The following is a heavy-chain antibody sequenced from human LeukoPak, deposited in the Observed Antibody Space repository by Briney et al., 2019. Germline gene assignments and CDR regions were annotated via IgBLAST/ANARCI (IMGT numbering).Heavy chain of an antibody. CDR1: GGAFNNYY. J-gene: IGHJ4*02. V-gene: IGHV4-34*01. CDR2: INHSGST. D-gene: IGHD2-21*01. Sequence: PSETLSLTCAVCGGAFNNYYWSWIRQPPGKGLEWIGEINHSGSTNYNPSLKSRVTISVDTSKNQFSLKLSSVSAADTAVYYCARAQAGGDGYYFDFWGQGTLVTVSS. CDR3: ARAQAGGDGYYFDF.